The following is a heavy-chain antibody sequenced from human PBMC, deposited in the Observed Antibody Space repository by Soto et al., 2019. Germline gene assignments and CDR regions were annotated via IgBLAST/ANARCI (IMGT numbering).Heavy chain of an antibody. CDR3: ARDDRDSSGYVTY. CDR2: IYYSGST. Sequence: NPSETLSLTCTVSGGSVSSGSYYWSWIRQPPGKGLEWIGYIYYSGSTNYNPSLKSRVTISVDTSKNQFSLKLSSVTAADTAVYYCARDDRDSSGYVTYWGQGTLVTVSS. V-gene: IGHV4-61*01. J-gene: IGHJ4*02. D-gene: IGHD3-22*01. CDR1: GGSVSSGSYY.